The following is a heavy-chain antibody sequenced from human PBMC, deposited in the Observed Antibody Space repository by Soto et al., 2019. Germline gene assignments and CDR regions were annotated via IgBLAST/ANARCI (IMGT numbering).Heavy chain of an antibody. J-gene: IGHJ4*02. CDR3: ARAIDYDILTGYPAPPDY. D-gene: IGHD3-9*01. Sequence: VSVKVSCKASGYTFTSYAMHWVRHAPGQRLEWMGWINAGNGNTKYSQKFQGRVTITRDTSASTAYMELNSLRAGDTAVYYCARAIDYDILTGYPAPPDYWGQGALVTV. V-gene: IGHV1-3*01. CDR1: GYTFTSYA. CDR2: INAGNGNT.